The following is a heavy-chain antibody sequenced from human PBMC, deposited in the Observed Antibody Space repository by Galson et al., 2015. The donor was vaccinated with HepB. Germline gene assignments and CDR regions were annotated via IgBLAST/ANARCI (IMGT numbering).Heavy chain of an antibody. D-gene: IGHD2-21*02. J-gene: IGHJ3*02. CDR2: LYSGGST. CDR1: GFTFSSYE. Sequence: SLRLSCAASGFTFSSYEVNWVRQAPGKGLEWVSILYSGGSTYYADSVKGRFTISRDNSKNTLYLQMNSLRAEDTAVYYCARDAYCGGDCYRGGDAFDIWGQGTMVTVSS. CDR3: ARDAYCGGDCYRGGDAFDI. V-gene: IGHV3-53*01.